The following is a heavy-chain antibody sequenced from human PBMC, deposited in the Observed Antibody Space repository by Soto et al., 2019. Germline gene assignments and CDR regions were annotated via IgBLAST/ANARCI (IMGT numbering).Heavy chain of an antibody. CDR2: VSTYNGDT. CDR3: VRDGGSSYY. CDR1: GYTFTSYG. V-gene: IGHV1-18*01. D-gene: IGHD1-26*01. Sequence: QVQLVQSGAEVKKPGASVKVSCKASGYTFTSYGFNWVRQAPGQGFEWMGWVSTYNGDTNYAQKFQGRVTMTTDTTTSTAFLELRSLRSDDTAVYYCVRDGGSSYYWGQEPWSPSPQ. J-gene: IGHJ4*01.